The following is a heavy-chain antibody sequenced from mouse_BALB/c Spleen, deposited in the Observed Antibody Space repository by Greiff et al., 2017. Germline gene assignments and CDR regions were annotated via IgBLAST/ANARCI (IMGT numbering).Heavy chain of an antibody. Sequence: VQLQQSGAELVRPGVSVKISCKGSGYTFTDYAMHWVKQSHAKSLEWIGVISTYYGDASYNQKFKGKATMTVDKSSSTAYMELARLTSEDSAIYYCARDVYDGKGFAYWGQGTTLTVSS. D-gene: IGHD2-3*01. CDR1: GYTFTDYA. V-gene: IGHV1S137*01. J-gene: IGHJ2*01. CDR3: ARDVYDGKGFAY. CDR2: ISTYYGDA.